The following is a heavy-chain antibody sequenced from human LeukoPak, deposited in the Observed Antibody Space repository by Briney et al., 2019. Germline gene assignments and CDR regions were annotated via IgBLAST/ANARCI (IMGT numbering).Heavy chain of an antibody. V-gene: IGHV4-59*01. Sequence: SETLSLTCTVSGGSISSYYWSWIRQPPGKGLEWIGYIYYSGSTNYNPSLKSRVTISVDTSKNQFSRKLSSVTAADTAVYYCARGQVVVTAIEYFQHWGQGTLVTVSS. D-gene: IGHD2-21*02. CDR3: ARGQVVVTAIEYFQH. CDR1: GGSISSYY. J-gene: IGHJ1*01. CDR2: IYYSGST.